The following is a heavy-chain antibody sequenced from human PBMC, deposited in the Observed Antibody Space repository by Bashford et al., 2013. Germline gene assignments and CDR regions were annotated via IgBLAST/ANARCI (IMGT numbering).Heavy chain of an antibody. CDR2: ISNRGSI. D-gene: IGHD2-2*01. V-gene: IGHV4-59*01. CDR1: GVSTNFYW. J-gene: IGHJ4*02. CDR3: AEAPALYEVIPF. Sequence: SETLSLTCSVSGVSTNFYWVMWFRQPPGKGLEWVGYISNRGSINSNPSLTSRLDISLGPSKDQFSLRVTSVTAADTAVYYCAEAPALYEVIPFWSRGTLVTVSS.